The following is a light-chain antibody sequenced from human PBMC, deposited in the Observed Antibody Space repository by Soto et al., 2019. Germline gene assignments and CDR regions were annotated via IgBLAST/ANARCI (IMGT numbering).Light chain of an antibody. CDR3: QQGDSFPFT. J-gene: IGKJ3*01. V-gene: IGKV1D-12*01. Sequence: DIQMTQSPSSVSASIGDRVTITCRASQDISTWLAWYQQKPGKAPQLLIYTASSLQSGVPSRFRGSGSGTDFTLTISSPQPEDFATYYCQQGDSFPFTFGPGTKVDI. CDR1: QDISTW. CDR2: TAS.